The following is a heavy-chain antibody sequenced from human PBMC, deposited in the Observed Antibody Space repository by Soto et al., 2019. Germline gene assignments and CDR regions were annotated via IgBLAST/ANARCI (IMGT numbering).Heavy chain of an antibody. J-gene: IGHJ6*02. CDR2: ISSSGSTI. CDR1: GFTFSSYE. Sequence: GSLRLSCAASGFTFSSYEMNWVRQAPGKGLEWVSYISSSGSTIYYADSVKGRFTISRDNAKNSLYLQMNSLRAEDTAVYYCGRAPRYPMGGMDVWGQGTMVTVSS. V-gene: IGHV3-48*03. D-gene: IGHD2-2*02. CDR3: GRAPRYPMGGMDV.